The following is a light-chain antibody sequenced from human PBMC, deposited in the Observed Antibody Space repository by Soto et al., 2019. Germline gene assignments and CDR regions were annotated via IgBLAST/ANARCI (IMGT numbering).Light chain of an antibody. V-gene: IGLV2-14*01. J-gene: IGLJ3*02. CDR3: SSYTTNHTRV. CDR1: SNDIGGYNY. Sequence: LTQPASVSGSPGQSITFSCTGTSNDIGGYNYVSWFQHHPDKAPKLIIYEVYDRPSGVSNRFSGSKSGNTASLTISGLQPEDEADYYCSSYTTNHTRVFGGGTKLTVL. CDR2: EVY.